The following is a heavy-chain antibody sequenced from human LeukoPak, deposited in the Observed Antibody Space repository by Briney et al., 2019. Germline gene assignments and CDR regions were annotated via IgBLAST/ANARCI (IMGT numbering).Heavy chain of an antibody. J-gene: IGHJ3*02. CDR1: GYTFTSYY. CDR3: ARVRDGYNDAYGI. V-gene: IGHV1-46*01. D-gene: IGHD5-24*01. Sequence: ASVKVSCKASGYTFTSYYMHWVRQAPGQGLEWMGIINPSGGSTSYAQKFQGRVFMTRDTSTSTVYMELSSLKSEDTAVYYCARVRDGYNDAYGIWGQGTMVTVSS. CDR2: INPSGGST.